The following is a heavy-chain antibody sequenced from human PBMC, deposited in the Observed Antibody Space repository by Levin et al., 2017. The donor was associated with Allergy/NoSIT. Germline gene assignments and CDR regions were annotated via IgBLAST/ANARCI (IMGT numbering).Heavy chain of an antibody. V-gene: IGHV4-34*01. CDR1: GASFRVDY. CDR2: INYNGGT. CDR3: ARGADGSGSDYYFDS. D-gene: IGHD3-10*01. J-gene: IGHJ4*02. Sequence: SQTLSLPCAVYGASFRVDYWSWIRQPPGKGLEWIGEINYNGGTNYNPSLKSRVTISVDTSNDQFSLKLRSVTAADTAVYYCARGADGSGSDYYFDSWGQGTLVTVSS.